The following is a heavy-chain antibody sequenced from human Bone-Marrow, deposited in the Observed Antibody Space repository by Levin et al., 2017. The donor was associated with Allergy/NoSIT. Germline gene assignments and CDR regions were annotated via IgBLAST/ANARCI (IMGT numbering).Heavy chain of an antibody. Sequence: GWSLRLSCEASGFDFHIYIMNWVRQAPGKGLEWLSSITTGSNYKYYVDSVRGRFVISRDNGRNSLYLQMNSLRAEDTAVYYCSRRHPLTGTTQFSDQVGMDVWGPGTTVTVSS. CDR3: SRRHPLTGTTQFSDQVGMDV. V-gene: IGHV3-21*01. CDR2: ITTGSNYK. J-gene: IGHJ6*02. D-gene: IGHD1/OR15-1a*01. CDR1: GFDFHIYI.